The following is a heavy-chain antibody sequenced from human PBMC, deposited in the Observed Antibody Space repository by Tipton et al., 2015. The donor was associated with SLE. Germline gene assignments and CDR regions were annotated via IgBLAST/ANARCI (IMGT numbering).Heavy chain of an antibody. CDR3: ARWGAQLGTDNWFDP. CDR1: GGSVSSSTHY. CDR2: SYYSGRT. V-gene: IGHV4-39*07. J-gene: IGHJ5*02. Sequence: TLSLTCTVSGGSVSSSTHYWGWIRQPPGKGLEWIGSSYYSGRTYYNPSLKSRVTISVDTSKNRFSLKLSSVTAADTAVYYCARWGAQLGTDNWFDPWGQGTLVTVSS. D-gene: IGHD1-14*01.